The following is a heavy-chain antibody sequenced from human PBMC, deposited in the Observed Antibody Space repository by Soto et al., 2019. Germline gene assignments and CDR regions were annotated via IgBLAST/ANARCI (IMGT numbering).Heavy chain of an antibody. CDR1: GFTFSSYA. V-gene: IGHV3-30*04. J-gene: IGHJ4*02. D-gene: IGHD3-22*01. CDR3: ARDGPPYDSSGYYYDY. CDR2: ISYDGSNK. Sequence: GGSLRLSCAASGFTFSSYAMHWVRQAPGKGLEWVAVISYDGSNKYYADSVKGRFIISRDNSKNTLYLQMNSLRADDTAFYYCARDGPPYDSSGYYYDYWGQGTLVTVSS.